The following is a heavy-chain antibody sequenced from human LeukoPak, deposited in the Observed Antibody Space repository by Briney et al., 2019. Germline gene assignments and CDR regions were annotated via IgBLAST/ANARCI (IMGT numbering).Heavy chain of an antibody. CDR2: INPSGGST. Sequence: GASVKVSCKASGYTFTGYYMHWVRPAPGQGLEWMGIINPSGGSTSYAQKFQGRVTMTRDTSTSTVYMELSSLRSEDTAVYYCARVSMTTVTTHDAFDIWGQGTIVTVSS. D-gene: IGHD4-17*01. V-gene: IGHV1-46*01. J-gene: IGHJ3*02. CDR3: ARVSMTTVTTHDAFDI. CDR1: GYTFTGYY.